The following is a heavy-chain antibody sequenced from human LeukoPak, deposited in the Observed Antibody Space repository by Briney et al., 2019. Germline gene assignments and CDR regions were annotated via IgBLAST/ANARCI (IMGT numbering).Heavy chain of an antibody. V-gene: IGHV3-7*01. J-gene: IGHJ4*02. CDR3: ARDWTDWNDREPQ. CDR2: IKQDGSEK. Sequence: GGSLKLSCAASGVTFSSNWMSWVRQAPGKGLEWVANIKQDGSEKYYVDSVKGRFTISRDNAKNSLYLQMNSLRAEDTAVYYCARDWTDWNDREPQWGQGTLVTVSS. CDR1: GVTFSSNW. D-gene: IGHD1-1*01.